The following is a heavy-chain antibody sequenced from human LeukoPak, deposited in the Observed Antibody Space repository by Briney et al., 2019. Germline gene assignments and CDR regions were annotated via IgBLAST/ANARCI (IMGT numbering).Heavy chain of an antibody. D-gene: IGHD2-2*01. CDR3: ARELGYCSSTSCRYYFDY. V-gene: IGHV3-30*04. CDR2: ISYDGSNK. CDR1: GFTFSSYA. J-gene: IGHJ4*02. Sequence: GGSLRLSCAASGFTFSSYAMHWVRQAPGKGVEWVAVISYDGSNKYYADSVKGRFTISRDNSKNTLYLQMNSLRAEDTAVYYCARELGYCSSTSCRYYFDYWGQGTLVTVSS.